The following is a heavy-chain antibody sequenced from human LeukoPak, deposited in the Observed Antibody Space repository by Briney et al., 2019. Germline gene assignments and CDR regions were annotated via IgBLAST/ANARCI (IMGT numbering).Heavy chain of an antibody. J-gene: IGHJ5*02. CDR2: INHSGGT. CDR3: ARGSIADRLSS. Sequence: PSETLSLTCAVFGGSFSGYYWSWIRQPPGKRLEWTGEINHSGGTSYTPSLKSRLTMSVDTSKNQFSLRLNSATAADTAVYYCARGSIADRLSSWGQGTLVTVSS. CDR1: GGSFSGYY. D-gene: IGHD6-6*01. V-gene: IGHV4-34*01.